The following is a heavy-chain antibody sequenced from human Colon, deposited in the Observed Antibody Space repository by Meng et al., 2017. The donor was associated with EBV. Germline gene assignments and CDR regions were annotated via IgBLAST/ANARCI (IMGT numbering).Heavy chain of an antibody. V-gene: IGHV3-23*01. D-gene: IGHD1-14*01. Sequence: EVLVLESGGGLVPPGGSLRLSCAVSGFTFISHTMSWVRQAPGKGLEWVSGISGGGDNIYYADSVKGRFTISRDNSKNTVDLQMNSLRAEDTAVYYCVPSPGGQGTLVTVSS. CDR1: GFTFISHT. J-gene: IGHJ4*02. CDR2: ISGGGDNI. CDR3: VPSP.